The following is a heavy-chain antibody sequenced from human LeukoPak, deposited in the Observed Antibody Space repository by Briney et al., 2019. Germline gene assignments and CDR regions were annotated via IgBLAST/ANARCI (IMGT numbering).Heavy chain of an antibody. CDR1: GGSFSGYY. D-gene: IGHD3-9*01. J-gene: IGHJ4*02. V-gene: IGHV4-34*01. CDR2: INHSGST. Sequence: SETLSLTCAVYGGSFSGYYWSWIRQPPGKGLEWIGEINHSGSTNYNPSLKSQVTISVDTSKNQFSLKLSSVTAADTAVYYCARHRRGVLRYFDWSVDYWSQGTLVTVSS. CDR3: ARHRRGVLRYFDWSVDY.